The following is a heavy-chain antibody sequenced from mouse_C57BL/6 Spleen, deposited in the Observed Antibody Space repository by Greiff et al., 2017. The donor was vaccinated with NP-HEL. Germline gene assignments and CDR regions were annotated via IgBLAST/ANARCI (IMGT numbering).Heavy chain of an antibody. Sequence: QVQLQQPGAELVKPGASVKLSCKASGYTFTSYWMQWVKQRPGQGLEWIGEIDPSDSYTNYNQKFKGKATLTVDTSSSTDYMQLSSLTSEDSAVYCCARVNYYGSSPDYWGQGTTLTVSS. J-gene: IGHJ2*01. CDR1: GYTFTSYW. CDR2: IDPSDSYT. D-gene: IGHD1-1*01. CDR3: ARVNYYGSSPDY. V-gene: IGHV1-50*01.